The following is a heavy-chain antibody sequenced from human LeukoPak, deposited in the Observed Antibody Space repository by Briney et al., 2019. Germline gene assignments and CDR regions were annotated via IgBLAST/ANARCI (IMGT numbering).Heavy chain of an antibody. CDR1: GYTFTSYY. V-gene: IGHV1-46*01. D-gene: IGHD6-13*01. Sequence: ASVKVSCKASGYTFTSYYMHWVRQAPGQGLEWMGIINPSGGSTSYAQKFQGRVTMTRDTSTSTVYMELSSLRTEDTAVYYCAREGSIAAAATPTTSEDYYYGMDVWGQGTTVTVSS. CDR3: AREGSIAAAATPTTSEDYYYGMDV. J-gene: IGHJ6*02. CDR2: INPSGGST.